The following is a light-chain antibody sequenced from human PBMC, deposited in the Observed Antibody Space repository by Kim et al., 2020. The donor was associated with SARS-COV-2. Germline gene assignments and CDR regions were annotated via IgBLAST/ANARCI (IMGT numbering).Light chain of an antibody. CDR1: SGSIASND. V-gene: IGLV6-57*02. CDR2: EDN. J-gene: IGLJ3*02. CDR3: QSYDRSNQKV. Sequence: KTVTISCTGSSGSIASNDVQWYQQRPGSAPTTVIYEDNQRPSGVPDRFSGSIDSSSNSASLTISGLKTEDEADYYCQSYDRSNQKVFGGGTQLTVL.